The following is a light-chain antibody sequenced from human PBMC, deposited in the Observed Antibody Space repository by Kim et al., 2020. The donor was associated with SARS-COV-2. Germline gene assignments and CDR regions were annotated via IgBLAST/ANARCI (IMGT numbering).Light chain of an antibody. J-gene: IGKJ1*01. CDR2: EIS. CDR3: HQYGSLPRA. V-gene: IGKV3-20*01. CDR1: QSAVSNY. Sequence: LSPGDRATLSCRASQSAVSNYLSWYQQKPGQAPRLLIYEISSRATGIPDRFSGSGSGTDFTLTISRLEPEDFAVYYCHQYGSLPRAFGQGTKVDIK.